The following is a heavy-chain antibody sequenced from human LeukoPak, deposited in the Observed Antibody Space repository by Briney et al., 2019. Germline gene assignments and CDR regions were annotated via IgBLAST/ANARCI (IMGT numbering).Heavy chain of an antibody. CDR2: ISSSSSYI. CDR1: GFTFSSYT. D-gene: IGHD1-26*01. CDR3: VRDRATTGYGMDV. Sequence: GGSLRLSCAASGFTFSSYTMNWVRQAPGKGLEWVSSISSSSSYIYYADSVKGRFTISRDNAKNSLYLQMNSLRAEDTAVYYCVRDRATTGYGMDVWGQGTTVTVSS. J-gene: IGHJ6*02. V-gene: IGHV3-21*01.